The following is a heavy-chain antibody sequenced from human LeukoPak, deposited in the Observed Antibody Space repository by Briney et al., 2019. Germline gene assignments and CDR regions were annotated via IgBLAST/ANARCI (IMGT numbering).Heavy chain of an antibody. CDR2: IYLSGST. Sequence: SQTLSLTCAVSGGSISSGGYSWSWIRQPPGKGLEWIGYIYLSGSTYYNPSLKSRVTISVDRSKNQFSLKLSSVTAADTAVYYWARGGYCSSNSCYEGWFDPWGQGTLVTVSS. J-gene: IGHJ5*02. CDR3: ARGGYCSSNSCYEGWFDP. CDR1: GGSISSGGYS. D-gene: IGHD2-2*01. V-gene: IGHV4-30-2*01.